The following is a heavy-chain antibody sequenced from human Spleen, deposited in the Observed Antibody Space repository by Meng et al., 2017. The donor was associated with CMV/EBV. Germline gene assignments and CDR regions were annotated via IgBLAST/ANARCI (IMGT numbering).Heavy chain of an antibody. D-gene: IGHD6-13*01. Sequence: QITLKESGPTLVKPTXTLTLTXPLSGFSLSTSGVGVGWIRQPPGKALEWLALIYWDDDKRYSPSLKSRLTITKDTSKNQVVLTMTNMDPVDTATYYCAHRQGIAAGNNWFDPWGQGTLVTVSS. V-gene: IGHV2-5*02. CDR3: AHRQGIAAGNNWFDP. CDR1: GFSLSTSGVG. CDR2: IYWDDDK. J-gene: IGHJ5*02.